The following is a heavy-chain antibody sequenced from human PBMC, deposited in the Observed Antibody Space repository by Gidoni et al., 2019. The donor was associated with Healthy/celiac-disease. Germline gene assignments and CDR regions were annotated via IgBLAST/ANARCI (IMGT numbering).Heavy chain of an antibody. CDR1: GGSISSYY. CDR3: ARQTYYYDSSGPVDY. CDR2: IYYSGST. V-gene: IGHV4-59*01. Sequence: QVQLQESGPGLVKPSETLSLTCTVSGGSISSYYWSWIRQPPGKGLEWIGYIYYSGSTNYNPSLKSRVTISVDTSKNQFSLKLSSVTASDTAVYYCARQTYYYDSSGPVDYWGQGTLVTVSS. J-gene: IGHJ4*02. D-gene: IGHD3-22*01.